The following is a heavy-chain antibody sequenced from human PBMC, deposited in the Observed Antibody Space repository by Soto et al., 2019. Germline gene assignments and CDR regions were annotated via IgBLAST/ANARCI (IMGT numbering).Heavy chain of an antibody. D-gene: IGHD3-3*01. CDR3: ARVRVTIFGVVIIPNGMDV. V-gene: IGHV1-18*04. J-gene: IGHJ6*02. CDR2: ISAYNGNT. Sequence: AAVKVSCKASGYTFTSSGISWVRQAPGQGLAGLGWISAYNGNTNYAEKLQGRVTMTTDTATSKAYMELRSLRSDDTAVYYCARVRVTIFGVVIIPNGMDVWGQGTTVTVSS. CDR1: GYTFTSSG.